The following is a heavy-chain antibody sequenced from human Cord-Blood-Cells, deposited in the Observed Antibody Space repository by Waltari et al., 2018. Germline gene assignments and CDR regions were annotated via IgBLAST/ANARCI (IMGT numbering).Heavy chain of an antibody. J-gene: IGHJ4*02. Sequence: QVQLQESGPGLVKPSQTLSLTCTVSGGSISSGGYYWSWIRRHPGTGLEWIGYIYYSGSTYYNPSLKRRVTVSVDTAKNQFSLKLSSVAAADTAVDYCARATSIAALNYWGQGTLVTVSS. CDR3: ARATSIAALNY. V-gene: IGHV4-31*03. D-gene: IGHD6-6*01. CDR2: IYYSGST. CDR1: GGSISSGGYY.